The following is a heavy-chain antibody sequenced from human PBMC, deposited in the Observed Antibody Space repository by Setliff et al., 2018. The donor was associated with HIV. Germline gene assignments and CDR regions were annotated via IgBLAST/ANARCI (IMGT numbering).Heavy chain of an antibody. CDR3: TRSGYSSTWSDY. Sequence: SQTLSLTCAISGDSVSSNSAAWNWIRQSPSRGLEWLGRTYYRSKWYNDYAVSVKSRISINPDTSKNQFSLQLNSVTPEDTAVYYCTRSGYSSTWSDYWGQGTLVTVSS. CDR1: GDSVSSNSAA. CDR2: TYYRSKWYN. J-gene: IGHJ4*02. D-gene: IGHD6-13*01. V-gene: IGHV6-1*01.